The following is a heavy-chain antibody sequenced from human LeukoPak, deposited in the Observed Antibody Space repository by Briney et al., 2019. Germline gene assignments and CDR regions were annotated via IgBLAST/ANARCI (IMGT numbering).Heavy chain of an antibody. J-gene: IGHJ4*02. Sequence: PSETLSLTCTVSGGSISSYYWSWIRQPPGKGLEWIGYISYSGSTNCNPSLKSRVTISADTSKNQLSLKLSSVTAADTAVYFCAREVRYCSGGSCYSAWVDYWGQGALVTVSP. V-gene: IGHV4-59*01. D-gene: IGHD2-15*01. CDR1: GGSISSYY. CDR3: AREVRYCSGGSCYSAWVDY. CDR2: ISYSGST.